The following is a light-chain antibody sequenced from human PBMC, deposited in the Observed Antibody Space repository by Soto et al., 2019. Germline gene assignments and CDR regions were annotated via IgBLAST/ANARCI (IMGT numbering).Light chain of an antibody. CDR1: QGIGTW. CDR2: KAS. V-gene: IGKV1-5*03. CDR3: QQANTFPLT. J-gene: IGKJ5*01. Sequence: DIQLTQSPSTLSASVGDRVTFTCRASQGIGTWLAWYQQKPGKAPNLLIYKASTLESGVPSRFGGSGSGTHFTLTISSLQPEDFATYYCQQANTFPLTFGQGTRLEIK.